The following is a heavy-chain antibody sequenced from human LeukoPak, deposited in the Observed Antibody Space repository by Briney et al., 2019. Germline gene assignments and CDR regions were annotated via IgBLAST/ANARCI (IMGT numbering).Heavy chain of an antibody. D-gene: IGHD3-16*01. CDR2: IYYSGST. J-gene: IGHJ5*02. Sequence: KPSETLSLTCTVSGGSITSTIYYWGWLRQPPGKGLEWIGNIYYSGSTYYNPSLKSRVTISVDTSKNQFPLKLSSVTAADTAVYYCARDRGSLGGFDLWGQGTLVTVSS. CDR1: GGSITSTIYY. V-gene: IGHV4-39*02. CDR3: ARDRGSLGGFDL.